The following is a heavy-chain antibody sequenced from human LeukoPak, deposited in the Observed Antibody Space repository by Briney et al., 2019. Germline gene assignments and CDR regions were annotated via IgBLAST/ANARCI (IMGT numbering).Heavy chain of an antibody. V-gene: IGHV3-20*04. CDR1: GFTFDDYG. CDR3: VKDSNYDFWSGYYKGFDN. Sequence: GGSLRLSCAASGFTSGFTFDDYGMNWVRQVPGKGLEWVSGISRDGGRTGYADSVQGRLTISRDTSRNSLHLQMNSLRVEDTAFYYCVKDSNYDFWSGYYKGFDNWGQGTLVTVSS. CDR2: ISRDGGRT. J-gene: IGHJ4*02. D-gene: IGHD3-3*01.